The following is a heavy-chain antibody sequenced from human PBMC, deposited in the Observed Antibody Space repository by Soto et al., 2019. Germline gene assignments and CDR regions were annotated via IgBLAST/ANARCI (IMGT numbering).Heavy chain of an antibody. CDR1: GFTFSSYG. Sequence: GGSLRLSCAASGFTFSSYGMHWVRQAPGKGLEWVAVIWYDGSNKYYADSVKGRFTISRDNSKNTLYLQMNSLRAEDTAVYYCARDKVGGSGWMAVGDAFDIWGQGTMVTVSS. CDR3: ARDKVGGSGWMAVGDAFDI. CDR2: IWYDGSNK. D-gene: IGHD6-19*01. V-gene: IGHV3-33*01. J-gene: IGHJ3*02.